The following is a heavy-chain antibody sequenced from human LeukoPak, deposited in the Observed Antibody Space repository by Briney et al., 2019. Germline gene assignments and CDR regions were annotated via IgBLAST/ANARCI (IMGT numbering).Heavy chain of an antibody. J-gene: IGHJ4*02. D-gene: IGHD5-24*01. CDR3: ARDYKYAFDN. CDR2: IGIDSGNT. V-gene: IGHV3-48*01. Sequence: GGSLRLSCAASGFTFSDYSMNWVRQAPGKGLEWISYIGIDSGNTNYADSVKGRFTISGDKAKNSLYLQMDSLRVEDTAVYYCARDYKYAFDNWGQETLVTVSS. CDR1: GFTFSDYS.